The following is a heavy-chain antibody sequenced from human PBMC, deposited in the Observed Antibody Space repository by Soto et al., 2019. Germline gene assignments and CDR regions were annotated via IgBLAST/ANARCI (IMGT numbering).Heavy chain of an antibody. J-gene: IGHJ4*02. V-gene: IGHV4-34*01. Sequence: SETLSLTCAVYGGSFSGYYWSWIRQPPGKGLEWIGEINHSGSTNYNPSLKSRVTISVDTSKNQFSLKLSSVTAADTAVYYCARGRGYSYGTFDYWGQGTLVTVSS. CDR2: INHSGST. D-gene: IGHD5-18*01. CDR3: ARGRGYSYGTFDY. CDR1: GGSFSGYY.